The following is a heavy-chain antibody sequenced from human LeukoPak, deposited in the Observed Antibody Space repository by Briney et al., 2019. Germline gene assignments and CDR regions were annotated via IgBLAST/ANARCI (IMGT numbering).Heavy chain of an antibody. V-gene: IGHV1-46*01. CDR1: GYTFTSYY. Sequence: ASVKVSCKASGYTFTSYYMHWVRQAPGQGLEWMGIINPSGGSTSYAQKFQGRVTMTRDTSQSTVHMELSSLRSEDTAVYYCARDKASMVRGVIITSGNYYYMDVWGKGTTVTVSS. J-gene: IGHJ6*03. CDR2: INPSGGST. CDR3: ARDKASMVRGVIITSGNYYYMDV. D-gene: IGHD3-10*01.